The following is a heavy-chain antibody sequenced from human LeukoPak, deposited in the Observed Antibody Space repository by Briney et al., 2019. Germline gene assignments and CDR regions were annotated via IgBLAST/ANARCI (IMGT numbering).Heavy chain of an antibody. CDR2: INSDGSST. Sequence: GGSLRLSCAASGFTFSSYWMHWLRHAPGKGLVWVSRINSDGSSTSYADSVKGRFTISRDNAKNTLYLQMNSLRAEDTAVYYCARDSGTPSMVRGVLTSWGQGTLVTVSS. J-gene: IGHJ5*02. V-gene: IGHV3-74*01. CDR1: GFTFSSYW. CDR3: ARDSGTPSMVRGVLTS. D-gene: IGHD3-10*01.